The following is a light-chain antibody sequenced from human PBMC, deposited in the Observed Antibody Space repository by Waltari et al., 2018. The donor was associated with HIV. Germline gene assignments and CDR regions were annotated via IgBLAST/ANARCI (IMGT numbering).Light chain of an antibody. J-gene: IGKJ2*01. Sequence: DIQLTQSPSFLSASIGDRVTITCRASQGIGTSLAWYQQEPGTAPNLLIYAASSLQREVPSRFSGSGSGTEFTLTNNNLQPEDFATYYCQQLSNYPFTFGQGTKLAIK. CDR2: AAS. CDR3: QQLSNYPFT. V-gene: IGKV1-9*01. CDR1: QGIGTS.